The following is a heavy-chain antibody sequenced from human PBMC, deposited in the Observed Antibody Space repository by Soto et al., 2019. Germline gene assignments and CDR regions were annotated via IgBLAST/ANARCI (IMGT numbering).Heavy chain of an antibody. CDR1: GFTFSLYS. Sequence: LRLSCTASGFTFSLYSMDWVRQAPGKGLEWVSSISPSSSYMYYADSVKGRFTISRDNAKNSVYLQMNSLRAEDTALYYCAFALRGRNGSLDHWGQGTLVTVSS. D-gene: IGHD4-4*01. J-gene: IGHJ4*02. CDR3: AFALRGRNGSLDH. CDR2: ISPSSSYM. V-gene: IGHV3-21*01.